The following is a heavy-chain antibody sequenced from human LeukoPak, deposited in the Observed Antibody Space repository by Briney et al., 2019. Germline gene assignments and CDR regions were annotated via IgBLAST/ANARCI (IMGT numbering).Heavy chain of an antibody. D-gene: IGHD3-9*01. Sequence: ASVKVSCKAAGGTFSSYASSWVRQAPGQGLEWMGGIIPIFGTANYAQKFQGRVTITADKSTSTAYMELSSLRSEDTAVYYCARDHHDILTGYYLRYWGQGTLVTVSS. CDR3: ARDHHDILTGYYLRY. CDR2: IIPIFGTA. CDR1: GGTFSSYA. V-gene: IGHV1-69*06. J-gene: IGHJ4*02.